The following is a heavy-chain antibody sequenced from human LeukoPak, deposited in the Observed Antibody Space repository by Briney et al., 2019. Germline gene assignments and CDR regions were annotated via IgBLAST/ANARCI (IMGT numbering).Heavy chain of an antibody. CDR1: GYTFTGYY. CDR3: ARANALYCSSTSCLFDY. V-gene: IGHV1-2*02. J-gene: IGHJ4*02. Sequence: ASVKVSCKASGYTFTGYYMHWVRQAPGQGLEWMAWINPNSGGTYYAQNFHDRITMTRDTSISTAYMELSRLRSDDTAIYYCARANALYCSSTSCLFDYWGQGTLVTVSS. CDR2: INPNSGGT. D-gene: IGHD2-2*01.